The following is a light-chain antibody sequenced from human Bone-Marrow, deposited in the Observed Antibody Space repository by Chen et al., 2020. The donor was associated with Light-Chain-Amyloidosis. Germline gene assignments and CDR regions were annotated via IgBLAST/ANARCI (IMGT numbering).Light chain of an antibody. CDR1: SSNIGSNA. CDR3: AAWDDSLNGPGFV. J-gene: IGLJ1*01. V-gene: IGLV1-44*01. CDR2: SNN. Sequence: QSVLTQPPSASGTPGQRVTISCSGSSSNIGSNAVYWYQQLPGTAPNLLIYSNNQRPSGVPDRVSGSKSGTSASLAISGLQSEDEADYYCAAWDDSLNGPGFVFGTGTKVTVV.